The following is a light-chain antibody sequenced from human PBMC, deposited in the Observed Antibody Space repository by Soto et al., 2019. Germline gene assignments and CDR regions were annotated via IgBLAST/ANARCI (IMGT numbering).Light chain of an antibody. V-gene: IGKV3-20*01. CDR1: QSVSSTF. Sequence: EIVLTQSPGSLSLSPGERATLSCRASQSVSSTFFAWYQQRPGQAPRLLMYGASSRATGIPERFSGSGSGTDFTLTISRVEPEDLAVYYCQQFDSSVPFGQGTKVEIK. CDR2: GAS. J-gene: IGKJ1*01. CDR3: QQFDSSVP.